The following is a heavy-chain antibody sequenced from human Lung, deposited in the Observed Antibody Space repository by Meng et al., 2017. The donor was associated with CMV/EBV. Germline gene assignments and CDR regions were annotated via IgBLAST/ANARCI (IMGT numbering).Heavy chain of an antibody. V-gene: IGHV1-2*02. J-gene: IGHJ6*02. CDR2: INPNSGGT. CDR1: GYIFSGYY. Sequence: ASVKVSCKASGYIFSGYYIHWVRQAPGQGLEWMGWINPNSGGTNYAQKFQGRVTMTRDTSISTAYMDLSRLKSDDTAVYYCARGLGDYCSTTSCSYGVDVWGQGTRVTVSS. D-gene: IGHD2-2*01. CDR3: ARGLGDYCSTTSCSYGVDV.